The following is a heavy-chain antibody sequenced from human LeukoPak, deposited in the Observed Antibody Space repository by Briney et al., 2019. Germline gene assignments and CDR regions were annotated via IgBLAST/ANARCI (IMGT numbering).Heavy chain of an antibody. CDR1: GFTFSSYE. CDR3: AKEYTGTFSPFPSYFDN. D-gene: IGHD1-26*01. J-gene: IGHJ4*02. Sequence: GGSLTLSCAVSGFTFSSYEMNWVRQAPGKGLEWVSYISRSGSTIFYADSVRGRLTIPRDNSKNTLYLKMNSLSAEHTAIYYCAKEYTGTFSPFPSYFDNWGQGTLVTVSS. CDR2: ISRSGSTI. V-gene: IGHV3-48*03.